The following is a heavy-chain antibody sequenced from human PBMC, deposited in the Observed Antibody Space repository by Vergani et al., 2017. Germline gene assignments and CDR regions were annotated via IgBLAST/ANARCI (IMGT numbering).Heavy chain of an antibody. J-gene: IGHJ3*02. Sequence: EVQLVESGGGLVQPGGSLRLSCAASGFTFSSYDMHWVRQATGKGLEWVSAIGTAGDTYYPGSVKGRFTISRENAKNALYRQMNSLIAGDTAVYYCARDRHYYDSSGYYSAAFDIWGQGTMVTVSS. CDR2: IGTAGDT. CDR3: ARDRHYYDSSGYYSAAFDI. CDR1: GFTFSSYD. V-gene: IGHV3-13*01. D-gene: IGHD3-22*01.